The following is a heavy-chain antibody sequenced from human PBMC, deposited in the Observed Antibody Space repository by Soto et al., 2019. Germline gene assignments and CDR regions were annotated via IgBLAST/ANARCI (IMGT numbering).Heavy chain of an antibody. CDR3: AREGPGWGYSSATRPTELDY. J-gene: IGHJ4*02. CDR2: ISAYNGNT. Sequence: QVQLVQSGAEVKKPGASVKVSCKASGYTFTSYGISWVRQAPGQGLEWMGWISAYNGNTNYAQKLQGRGTMTTDTSRSTAYMELRSLRSDDTAVYYCAREGPGWGYSSATRPTELDYWCQGTLVTVSS. D-gene: IGHD6-19*01. CDR1: GYTFTSYG. V-gene: IGHV1-18*01.